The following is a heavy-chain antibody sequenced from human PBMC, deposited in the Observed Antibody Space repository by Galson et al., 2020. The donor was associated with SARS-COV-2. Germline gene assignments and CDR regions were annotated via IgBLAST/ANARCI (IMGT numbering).Heavy chain of an antibody. V-gene: IGHV4-30-2*01. CDR2: IYHSGST. CDR1: GGSISSGGYS. CDR3: ARAHEGWFDP. J-gene: IGHJ5*02. Sequence: SETLSLTCAVSGGSISSGGYSWSWIRQPPGKGLEWIGYIYHSGSTYYNPSLKSRVTISVDRSKNQFSLKLSSVTAADTAVYYCARAHEGWFDPWGQGTLVTVSS.